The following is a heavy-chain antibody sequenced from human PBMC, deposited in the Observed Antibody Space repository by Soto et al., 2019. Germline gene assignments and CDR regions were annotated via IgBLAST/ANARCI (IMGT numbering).Heavy chain of an antibody. CDR2: IKTKPDDGTI. CDR3: ARESQGSSWAY. D-gene: IGHD6-13*01. Sequence: GGSLRLSCAASGLIFSDVWMTWVRQAPGKGLEWVGRIKTKPDDGTIDYAAPVRGRFTISRDNSKITLYLQMNSLRAEDTAVYYCARESQGSSWAYWGQGTLVTVSS. V-gene: IGHV3-15*01. CDR1: GLIFSDVW. J-gene: IGHJ4*02.